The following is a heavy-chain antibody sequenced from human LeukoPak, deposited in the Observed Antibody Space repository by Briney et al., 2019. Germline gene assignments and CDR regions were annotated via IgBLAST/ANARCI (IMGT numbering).Heavy chain of an antibody. Sequence: GESLKISCKGSGYSFTSYWIGWVRQMPGKGLDWMGIIYPGDSDTRYSSSFQGQVTISADRSISTAYLQWSSLKASDTAMYYCARGYKYYYDSSGYYLGYWGQGTLVTVSS. CDR3: ARGYKYYYDSSGYYLGY. CDR1: GYSFTSYW. D-gene: IGHD3-22*01. V-gene: IGHV5-51*01. CDR2: IYPGDSDT. J-gene: IGHJ4*02.